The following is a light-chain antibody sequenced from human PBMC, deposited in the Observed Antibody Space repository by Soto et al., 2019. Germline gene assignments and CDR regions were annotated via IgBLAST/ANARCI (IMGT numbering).Light chain of an antibody. Sequence: EIVMTQSPATLSVSPGERATLSCRASQSVSSNLAWYQQKPGQAPRLLIYGAATRATGIPARFSGSRSGPEFTLTIISLQSEDFAVYYCQQYNNWPPITFGQGTRLEIK. CDR3: QQYNNWPPIT. CDR2: GAA. J-gene: IGKJ5*01. V-gene: IGKV3-15*01. CDR1: QSVSSN.